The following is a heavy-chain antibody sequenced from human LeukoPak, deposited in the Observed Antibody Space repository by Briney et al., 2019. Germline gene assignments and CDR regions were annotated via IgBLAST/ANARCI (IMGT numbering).Heavy chain of an antibody. CDR1: GGSISSSSYY. Sequence: PSETLSLTCTVSGGSISSSSYYWGWIRQPPGKGLEWIGSIYYSGSTYYSPSLKSRFTISIDTSKNQFSLRLNSVTAADTAVYYCARVVVVAATHEYYYYYYMDVWGKGTTVTISS. J-gene: IGHJ6*03. CDR2: IYYSGST. V-gene: IGHV4-39*07. D-gene: IGHD2-15*01. CDR3: ARVVVVAATHEYYYYYYMDV.